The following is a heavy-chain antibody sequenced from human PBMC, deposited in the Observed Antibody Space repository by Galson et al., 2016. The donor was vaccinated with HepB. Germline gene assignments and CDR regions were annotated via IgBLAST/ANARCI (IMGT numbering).Heavy chain of an antibody. CDR1: GFTFSEFG. Sequence: SLRLSCAASGFTFSEFGMRWVRQAPGKGLEQVAVIGYDGSQKYYDDSVKGRFTVSRDNSRKAVYLQMNSLRPEDTAVYYCAKGHYRGHYYYGTDVWGQGTTVIVSS. CDR2: IGYDGSQK. D-gene: IGHD1-14*01. CDR3: AKGHYRGHYYYGTDV. V-gene: IGHV3-33*06. J-gene: IGHJ6*02.